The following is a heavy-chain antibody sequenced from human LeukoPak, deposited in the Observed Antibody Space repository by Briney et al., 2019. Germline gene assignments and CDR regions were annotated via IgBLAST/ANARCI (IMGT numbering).Heavy chain of an antibody. V-gene: IGHV4-34*01. J-gene: IGHJ4*02. CDR2: VNRWGRT. CDR1: GASFSLYH. D-gene: IGHD6-25*01. Sequence: SETLSLTCGVHGASFSLYHWSWIRQSPGKGLEWLREVNRWGRTNYNPSLESRVTISVDTSKNQFSLNLRSLTAADTAVYYCATDSQSSVYYFWSQGALVTVSS. CDR3: ATDSQSSVYYF.